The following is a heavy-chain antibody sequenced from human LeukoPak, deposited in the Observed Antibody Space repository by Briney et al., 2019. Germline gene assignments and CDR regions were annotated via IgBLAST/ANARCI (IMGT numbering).Heavy chain of an antibody. CDR1: SYSISRGYY. Sequence: PSETLSLTCTVSSYSISRGYYWGWIRQPPGNGLEWMENIFRSGSTYYNPSLKSRHTISVDTSKNKFSLNLDSVTAAGTAIYYCARDPHDFSIIYFDYWGQGILVTVSS. J-gene: IGHJ4*02. CDR2: IFRSGST. V-gene: IGHV4-38-2*02. D-gene: IGHD4-11*01. CDR3: ARDPHDFSIIYFDY.